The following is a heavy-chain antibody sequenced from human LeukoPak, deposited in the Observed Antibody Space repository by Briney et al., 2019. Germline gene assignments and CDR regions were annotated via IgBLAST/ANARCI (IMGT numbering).Heavy chain of an antibody. D-gene: IGHD6-13*01. CDR1: GFTFNTYT. V-gene: IGHV3-15*07. CDR2: IKSKTDGGTI. CDR3: TTEGGTEYSSSWSDGGFDF. J-gene: IGHJ4*02. Sequence: TGGSLRLSCAASGFTFNTYTMNWVRQAPGKGLEWVGRIKSKTDGGTIDSAAPVKGRFTISRDDSKNTLYLQMNSLKIEDTAVYYCTTEGGTEYSSSWSDGGFDFWGQGTLVTVSS.